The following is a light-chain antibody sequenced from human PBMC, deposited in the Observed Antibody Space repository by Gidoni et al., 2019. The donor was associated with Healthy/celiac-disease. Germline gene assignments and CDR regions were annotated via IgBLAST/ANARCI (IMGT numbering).Light chain of an antibody. Sequence: DIQMTQSQSSLSASVVDRVPITCRASKSISSYLNWYQQKPGKAPKLLIYAASSLQSGVPSRFSGSGSGTDFTLTISSLQPEDFATYYCQQSYSTPLFTFGPGTKVDIK. CDR1: KSISSY. CDR3: QQSYSTPLFT. CDR2: AAS. J-gene: IGKJ3*01. V-gene: IGKV1-39*01.